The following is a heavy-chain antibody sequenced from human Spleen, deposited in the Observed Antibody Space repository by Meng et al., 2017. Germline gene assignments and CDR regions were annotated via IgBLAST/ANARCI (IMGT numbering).Heavy chain of an antibody. CDR3: ALLGVVETTSLEDH. CDR1: GGSFSDYY. Sequence: QVQLQQWGGGLLKPSETLSLTCVVSGGSFSDYYWSWIRQPPGKGLEWIGEIKHSGSTKYNASLKSRVTISLDTSKNQFSLRMASMTAADTAVYYCALLGVVETTSLEDHWGQGTLVTVSS. V-gene: IGHV4-34*01. CDR2: IKHSGST. J-gene: IGHJ4*02. D-gene: IGHD2-21*02.